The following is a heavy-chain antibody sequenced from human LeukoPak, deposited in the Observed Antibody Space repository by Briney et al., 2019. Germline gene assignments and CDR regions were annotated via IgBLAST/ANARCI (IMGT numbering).Heavy chain of an antibody. Sequence: PSETLSLTCTVFGGSISSYYWSWIRQPPGKGLEWIGYIYYSGSTNYNPSLKSRVTISVDTSKNQFSLKLSSVTAADTAVYYCASYSSSWYYFDYWGQGTLVTVSS. CDR1: GGSISSYY. D-gene: IGHD6-13*01. J-gene: IGHJ4*02. V-gene: IGHV4-59*01. CDR2: IYYSGST. CDR3: ASYSSSWYYFDY.